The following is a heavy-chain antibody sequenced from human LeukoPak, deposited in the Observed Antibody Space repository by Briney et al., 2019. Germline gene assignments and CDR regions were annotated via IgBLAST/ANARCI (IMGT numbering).Heavy chain of an antibody. V-gene: IGHV3-30*18. Sequence: GRSLRLSCAASGFTFSTYGMHWVRQAPGKGLEWVAVISYDGSNEYYADPVKGRFTISRDNSKNTLYLQMNSLRVEDTAIYYCAKDPSPYCGGDCYFDCWGQGTLVTVSS. J-gene: IGHJ4*02. CDR3: AKDPSPYCGGDCYFDC. CDR2: ISYDGSNE. D-gene: IGHD2-21*02. CDR1: GFTFSTYG.